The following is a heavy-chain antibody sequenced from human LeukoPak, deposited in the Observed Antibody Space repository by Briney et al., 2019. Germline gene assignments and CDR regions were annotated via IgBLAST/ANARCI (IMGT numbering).Heavy chain of an antibody. V-gene: IGHV4-61*02. D-gene: IGHD3-10*01. CDR1: GGSISSDNYF. J-gene: IGHJ5*02. Sequence: PSETLSLXCTVSGGSISSDNYFWSWIRQPAGKGLEWTGRIYTSGNTNYNPSLKSRVTISVDTSKNQFSLKLSSVTAADTAVYYCAREGVIYYYGSGTYEGFDPWGQGTLVTVST. CDR2: IYTSGNT. CDR3: AREGVIYYYGSGTYEGFDP.